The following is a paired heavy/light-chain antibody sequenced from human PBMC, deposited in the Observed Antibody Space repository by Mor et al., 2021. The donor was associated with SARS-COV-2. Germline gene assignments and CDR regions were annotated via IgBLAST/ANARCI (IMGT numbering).Light chain of an antibody. CDR1: ESLVYSDGDTY. V-gene: IGKV2-30*01. J-gene: IGKJ3*01. Sequence: DVVMTQSPLSLSVTLGQPASISCRSSESLVYSDGDTYLHWFQQRPGQSPRRLIYKVSNRDSGVPDRFSGSGSGTDFTLQISRVEAEDVAIYYCMQGTHWPRVTFGPGTKVDIK. CDR3: MQGTHWPRVT. CDR2: KVS.
Heavy chain of an antibody. CDR1: GYTFNTFG. D-gene: IGHD2-8*01. J-gene: IGHJ4*02. V-gene: IGHV1-18*01. Sequence: QVHLVQSGAEVKKPGASVKVSCKASGYTFNTFGINWVRQAPGQGLEWMGWISPYNGDTHYAPKLQGRVTMSTDTSTSTAYMELRSLRSDDTAVYYCVRGHPVWVTDGDWGQGTPVTVSS. CDR2: ISPYNGDT. CDR3: VRGHPVWVTDGD.